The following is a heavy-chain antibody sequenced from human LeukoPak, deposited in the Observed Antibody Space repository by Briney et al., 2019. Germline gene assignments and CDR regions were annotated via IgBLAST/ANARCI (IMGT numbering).Heavy chain of an antibody. D-gene: IGHD3-22*01. CDR2: IYSGGST. J-gene: IGHJ3*02. Sequence: PGGSLRLSCAASGFTFSSYAMSWVRQAPGKGLEWVSVIYSGGSTYYADSVKGRFTISRHNSKNTLYLQMNSLRAEDTAVYYCATNYYYGSSGYPRGAFDIWGQGTMVTVSS. CDR1: GFTFSSYA. CDR3: ATNYYYGSSGYPRGAFDI. V-gene: IGHV3-53*04.